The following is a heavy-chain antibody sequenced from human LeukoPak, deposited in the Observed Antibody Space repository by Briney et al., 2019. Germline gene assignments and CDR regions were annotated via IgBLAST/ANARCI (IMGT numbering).Heavy chain of an antibody. CDR2: IIPIFGTA. Sequence: ASVKVSCKASGGTFSSYAISWVRQAPGQGLEWMGRIIPIFGTANYAQKFQGRVMITTDESTSTAYMELSSLRSEDTAVYYCARAHPITGTKGFYFDYWGQGTLVTVSS. D-gene: IGHD1-7*01. V-gene: IGHV1-69*05. CDR1: GGTFSSYA. CDR3: ARAHPITGTKGFYFDY. J-gene: IGHJ4*02.